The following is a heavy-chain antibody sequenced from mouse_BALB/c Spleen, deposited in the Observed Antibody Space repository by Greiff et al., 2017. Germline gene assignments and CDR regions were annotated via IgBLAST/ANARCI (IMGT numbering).Heavy chain of an antibody. CDR3: ARGGDGPAWFAY. CDR1: GYTFTSYW. J-gene: IGHJ3*01. Sequence: VQLQQSGAELVRSGASVKMSCKASGYTFTSYWMHWVKQRPGQGLEWIGYINPSTGYTEYNQKFKDKATLTADKSSSTAYMQLSSLTSEDSAVYYCARGGDGPAWFAYWGQGTLVTVSA. CDR2: INPSTGYT. D-gene: IGHD2-3*01. V-gene: IGHV1S26*01.